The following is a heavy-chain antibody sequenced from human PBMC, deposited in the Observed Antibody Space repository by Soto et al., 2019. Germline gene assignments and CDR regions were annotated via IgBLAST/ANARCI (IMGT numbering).Heavy chain of an antibody. V-gene: IGHV4-4*02. J-gene: IGHJ6*02. CDR1: GGSISSSNW. Sequence: SETLSLTCAVSGGSISSSNWWSWVRQPPGKGLEWIGEIYHSGSTNYNPSLKSRVTISVDKSKNQFSLKLSSVTAADTAVYYCARDHRVREISSYYYYGIDVWGQGTTVTVSS. CDR2: IYHSGST. CDR3: ARDHRVREISSYYYYGIDV. D-gene: IGHD3-10*01.